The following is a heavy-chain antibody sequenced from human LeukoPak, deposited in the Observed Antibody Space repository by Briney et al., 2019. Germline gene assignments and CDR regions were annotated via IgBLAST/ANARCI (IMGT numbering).Heavy chain of an antibody. CDR1: GFTFTSYG. V-gene: IGHV3-30*02. CDR2: RGYDGTNK. D-gene: IGHD6-19*01. Sequence: GESLKISCAASGFTFTSYGMHWVRQAPGKGLEWVALRGYDGTNKYYSDSGKGRFTISRDNSKNTIYLQMYSLRGEDTAVYYCAKDPYSSGTDCFDSWGQGTLVTVSS. J-gene: IGHJ4*02. CDR3: AKDPYSSGTDCFDS.